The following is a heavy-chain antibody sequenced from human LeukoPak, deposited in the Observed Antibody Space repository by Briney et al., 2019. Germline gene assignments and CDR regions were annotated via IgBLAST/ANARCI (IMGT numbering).Heavy chain of an antibody. D-gene: IGHD1-14*01. V-gene: IGHV4-61*02. CDR2: IDTSGST. Sequence: SETLSLTCTVSGGSISRGTYYWSWIRQPAGKGLEWIGRIDTSGSTNYNPSLKSRVTISIDTSKNQFSLKLTSVTAADTAVYYCAREPSASRGIRFVDWGQGTLVTVSS. CDR1: GGSISRGTYY. CDR3: AREPSASRGIRFVD. J-gene: IGHJ4*02.